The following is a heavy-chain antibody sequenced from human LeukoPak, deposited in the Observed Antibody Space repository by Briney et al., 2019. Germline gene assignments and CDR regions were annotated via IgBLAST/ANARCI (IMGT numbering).Heavy chain of an antibody. CDR2: INHSGST. CDR1: GGSFSGYY. D-gene: IGHD3-10*01. V-gene: IGHV4-34*01. Sequence: SETLSLTCAVYGGSFSGYYWSWIRQPPGKGLEWIGEINHSGSTNYNPSLKSRVTISVDTSKNQFSLKLSSVTAADTAVYYCANGAWFDPWGQGTLVTVSP. J-gene: IGHJ5*02. CDR3: ANGAWFDP.